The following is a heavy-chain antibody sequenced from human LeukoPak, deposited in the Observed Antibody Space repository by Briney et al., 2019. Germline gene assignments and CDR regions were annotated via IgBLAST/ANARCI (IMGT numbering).Heavy chain of an antibody. CDR1: GYTFTSYG. D-gene: IGHD2-21*01. J-gene: IGHJ4*02. CDR2: ISPYNGIT. Sequence: ASVKVSCKASGYTFTSYGVSWVRQAPGQVLEWMVWISPYNGITNYAQKLQGRVTITTDISTTTLSMELRSLRSDDTAFYYCARHGPSCGGDCYDYWGQGTLLTVSS. CDR3: ARHGPSCGGDCYDY. V-gene: IGHV1-18*01.